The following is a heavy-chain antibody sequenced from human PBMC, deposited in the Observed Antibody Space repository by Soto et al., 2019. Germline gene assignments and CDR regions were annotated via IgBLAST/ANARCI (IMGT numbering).Heavy chain of an antibody. Sequence: SVKVSCKASGGTFSSYAISWVRQAPGQGLEWMGGIIPIFGTANYAQKFQGRATITADESTSTAYMELSSLRSEDTAVYYCARDGPIAAAGRENYYYYGMDVWGQGTTVTVSS. CDR1: GGTFSSYA. D-gene: IGHD6-13*01. J-gene: IGHJ6*02. V-gene: IGHV1-69*13. CDR2: IIPIFGTA. CDR3: ARDGPIAAAGRENYYYYGMDV.